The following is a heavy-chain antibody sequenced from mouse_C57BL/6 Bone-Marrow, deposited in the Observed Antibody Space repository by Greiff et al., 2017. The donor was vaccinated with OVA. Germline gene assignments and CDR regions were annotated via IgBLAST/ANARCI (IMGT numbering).Heavy chain of an antibody. CDR1: GYTFTDYY. CDR3: ARQGFYSKPLYAIDY. D-gene: IGHD2-5*01. Sequence: VQLQQSGPELVKPGASVKISCKASGYTFTDYYINWVKQRPGQGLEWIGWIFPGSGSTYYNEKFKGKATLTVDKSSSTAYMLLSSLTSEDSAVYFCARQGFYSKPLYAIDYWGQGTSVTVSS. CDR2: IFPGSGST. V-gene: IGHV1-75*01. J-gene: IGHJ4*01.